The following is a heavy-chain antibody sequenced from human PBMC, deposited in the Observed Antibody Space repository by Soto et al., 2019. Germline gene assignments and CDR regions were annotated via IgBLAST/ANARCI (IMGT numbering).Heavy chain of an antibody. CDR1: GYTFTSYD. Sequence: QVQLVQSGAEVKKPGASVKVSCKASGYTFTSYDINWVRQATGQGLEWMGWMNPNSGNTGYAQKFQGRVTMSRKTAIRTAYMEMSSLRSEDTAVYYCARGGSLTGTSSWFDPWGQGTLVTVSS. J-gene: IGHJ5*02. D-gene: IGHD1-7*01. CDR2: MNPNSGNT. V-gene: IGHV1-8*01. CDR3: ARGGSLTGTSSWFDP.